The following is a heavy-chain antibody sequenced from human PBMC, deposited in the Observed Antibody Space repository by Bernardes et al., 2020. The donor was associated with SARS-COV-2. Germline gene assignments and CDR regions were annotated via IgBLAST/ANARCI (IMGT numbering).Heavy chain of an antibody. CDR1: GYTLTELS. V-gene: IGHV1-24*01. D-gene: IGHD6-19*01. Sequence: ASVKVSCKVSGYTLTELSMHWVRQAPGKGLEWMGGFDPEDGETIYEQKFQGRVTMTEDTSTDTAYMELSSLRSEDTAVYYCATGSPVAGTAGDWFDPWGQGTLVTVSS. CDR3: ATGSPVAGTAGDWFDP. CDR2: FDPEDGET. J-gene: IGHJ5*02.